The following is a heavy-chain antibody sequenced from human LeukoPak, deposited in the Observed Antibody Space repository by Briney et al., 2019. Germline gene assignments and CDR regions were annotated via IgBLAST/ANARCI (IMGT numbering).Heavy chain of an antibody. Sequence: PSETLSLTCTVSGGSISSYYWGWIRQPPGKGLEWIGSIYYSGSTNYNPSLKSRVTISVDTSKNQFSLKLSSVSAADTAVYYCARHPDCSGGSCYDWGQGTLVTVSS. CDR3: ARHPDCSGGSCYD. CDR2: IYYSGST. J-gene: IGHJ4*02. V-gene: IGHV4-39*01. D-gene: IGHD2-15*01. CDR1: GGSISSYY.